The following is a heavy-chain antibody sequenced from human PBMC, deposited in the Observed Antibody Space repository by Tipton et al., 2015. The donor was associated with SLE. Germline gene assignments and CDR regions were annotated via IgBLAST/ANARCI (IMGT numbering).Heavy chain of an antibody. Sequence: TLSLTCAVYGGSFSGYYWSWIRQPPGKGLEWIGEINHSGSTNYNPSLKSRVTISVDTSKNHFSLKLSSGTAADPAVYYCASLRTEYYYGSRADYWGQGTLVTVSS. CDR3: ASLRTEYYYGSRADY. CDR2: INHSGST. CDR1: GGSFSGYY. D-gene: IGHD3-10*01. J-gene: IGHJ4*02. V-gene: IGHV4-34*01.